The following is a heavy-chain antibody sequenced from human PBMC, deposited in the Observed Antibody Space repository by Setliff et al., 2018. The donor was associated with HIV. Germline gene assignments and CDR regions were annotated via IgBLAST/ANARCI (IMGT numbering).Heavy chain of an antibody. Sequence: ASVKVSCKVSGYNLTELSIHWVRQAPGKGLEWMGGFDPQYDKTFYAQKFPGRVTMSEDTSTDTAYMELSSLRSDDTAVYYCAKMAYDSRGYLGSGVSGAAFDIWGQGTMVTVSS. V-gene: IGHV1-24*01. CDR1: GYNLTELS. J-gene: IGHJ3*02. CDR3: AKMAYDSRGYLGSGVSGAAFDI. CDR2: FDPQYDKT. D-gene: IGHD3-22*01.